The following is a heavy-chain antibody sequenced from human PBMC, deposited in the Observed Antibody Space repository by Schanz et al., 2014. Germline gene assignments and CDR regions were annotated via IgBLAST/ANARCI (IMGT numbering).Heavy chain of an antibody. CDR3: AKGRTVWSGSDRKYYFDY. CDR2: IRTSGSTT. V-gene: IGHV3-48*04. D-gene: IGHD1-26*01. Sequence: VQLVESGGGVVQPGGSLRLSCEASGFTFSSYGMHWVRQAPGKGLEWVSFIRTSGSTTYYADSVKGRFTISRDNAKNSLYLQMNSLRAEDTAVYYCAKGRTVWSGSDRKYYFDYWGQGTLVTVSS. J-gene: IGHJ4*02. CDR1: GFTFSSYG.